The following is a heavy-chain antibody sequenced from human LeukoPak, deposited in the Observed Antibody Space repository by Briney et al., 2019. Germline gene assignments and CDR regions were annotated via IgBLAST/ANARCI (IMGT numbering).Heavy chain of an antibody. D-gene: IGHD3-16*02. J-gene: IGHJ4*02. Sequence: SETLSLTCTVSGYSISSGYCWGWIRQPPGKGLEWIGSIYHSGSTYYNPSLKSRVTISVDTSKNQFSLKLSSVTAADTAVYYCARDYYDYVWGSYRFGYWGQGTLVSVSS. V-gene: IGHV4-38-2*02. CDR1: GYSISSGYC. CDR2: IYHSGST. CDR3: ARDYYDYVWGSYRFGY.